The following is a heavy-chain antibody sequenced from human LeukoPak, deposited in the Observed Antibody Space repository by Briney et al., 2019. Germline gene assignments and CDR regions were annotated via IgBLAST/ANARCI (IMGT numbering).Heavy chain of an antibody. CDR2: INPNSGAT. J-gene: IGHJ4*02. CDR3: ARIGSFDY. D-gene: IGHD6-25*01. CDR1: GYTFTAYY. V-gene: IGHV1-2*02. Sequence: VKVSCKASGYTFTAYYMHWVRQAPGQGLEWMGWINPNSGATIYAQNFQGRVTLTTVTSISTTYMELTRLGSDDTAVYYCARIGSFDYWGQGTLVTVSS.